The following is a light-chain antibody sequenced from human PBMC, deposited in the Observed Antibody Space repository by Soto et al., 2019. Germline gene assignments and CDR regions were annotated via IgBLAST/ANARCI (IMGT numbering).Light chain of an antibody. V-gene: IGLV3-21*02. CDR2: DDR. Sequence: YELTQPPSVSVAPGQSARITCGGDNIGRKSVHWYQQKPGQAPVLVVFDDRDRPSGIPERFSGSNSENTATLTISRVEAGDEADYYCQVWDSVTDPNYVFGPGTKVTVL. CDR1: NIGRKS. CDR3: QVWDSVTDPNYV. J-gene: IGLJ1*01.